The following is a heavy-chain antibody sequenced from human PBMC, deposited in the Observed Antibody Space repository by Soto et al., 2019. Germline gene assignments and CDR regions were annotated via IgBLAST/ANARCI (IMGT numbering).Heavy chain of an antibody. J-gene: IGHJ3*02. V-gene: IGHV3-30*18. CDR1: GFTFSRYG. CDR3: AKDASRSSCPSLPFFTLET. CDR2: ISHDGSKK. Sequence: GGSLRLSCAASGFTFSRYGIHWVRQAPGKGLEWMAVISHDGSKKYYADSVKGRFTISRDNSKNTMYLQMNSLRAEDTAVYYCAKDASRSSCPSLPFFTLETWGEVTM. D-gene: IGHD2-2*01.